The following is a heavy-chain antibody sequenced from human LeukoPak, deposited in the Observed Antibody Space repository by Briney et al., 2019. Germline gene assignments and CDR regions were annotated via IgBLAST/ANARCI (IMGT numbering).Heavy chain of an antibody. Sequence: GGSLRLSCAASGFTLSSYSMNWVRQAQGEGLGWVSSISISSSYIYYADSVKGRFTLSRDNAKNSLYLQMNSLRAEDTAVYYCARDLRGHSSGWYDYWGQGTLVTVSS. CDR2: ISISSSYI. J-gene: IGHJ4*02. CDR3: ARDLRGHSSGWYDY. D-gene: IGHD6-19*01. CDR1: GFTLSSYS. V-gene: IGHV3-21*01.